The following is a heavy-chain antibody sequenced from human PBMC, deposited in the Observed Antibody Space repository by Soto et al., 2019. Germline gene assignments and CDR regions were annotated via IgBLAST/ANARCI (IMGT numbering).Heavy chain of an antibody. Sequence: QVQLVESGGGVVQPGRSLRLSCAASGFTFSSYAMHWVRQAPGKGLEWVAVISYDGSNKYNADSVKGRFTISRDNSKNTLYMQMNSLRAEDTAVYYCARDKQRYDYYYGMDVWGQGTTVTVSS. CDR1: GFTFSSYA. CDR2: ISYDGSNK. V-gene: IGHV3-30-3*01. D-gene: IGHD1-1*01. J-gene: IGHJ6*02. CDR3: ARDKQRYDYYYGMDV.